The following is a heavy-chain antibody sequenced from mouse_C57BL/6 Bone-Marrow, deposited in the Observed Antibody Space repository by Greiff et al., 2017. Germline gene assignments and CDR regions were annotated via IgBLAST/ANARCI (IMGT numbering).Heavy chain of an antibody. V-gene: IGHV1-55*01. CDR1: GYTFTSYW. CDR2: IYPGSGST. CDR3: AREVRDY. J-gene: IGHJ2*01. Sequence: QVQLQQPGAELVKPGASVKMSCTASGYTFTSYWITWVKQRPGQGLEWIGDIYPGSGSTKYNEKFKSKATMTVDTSSSTAYMQLSSLTSEDSAVYYCAREVRDYWGQGTTLTVSS.